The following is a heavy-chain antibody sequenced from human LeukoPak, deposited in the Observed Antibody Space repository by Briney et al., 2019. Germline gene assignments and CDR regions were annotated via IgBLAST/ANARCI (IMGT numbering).Heavy chain of an antibody. V-gene: IGHV3-23*01. J-gene: IGHJ4*02. D-gene: IGHD3-16*02. CDR2: ISGSGSNT. CDR1: GFTFTSYA. CDR3: AKTVSGSHSYQGGDY. Sequence: GGSLRLSCAASGFTFTSYAMSWVRQAPGKGLEWVSAISGSGSNTYYADSVKGRFTMSRDNSKNTLHLQMNSLRAEDTAVYFCAKTVSGSHSYQGGDYWGQGTLVFVSS.